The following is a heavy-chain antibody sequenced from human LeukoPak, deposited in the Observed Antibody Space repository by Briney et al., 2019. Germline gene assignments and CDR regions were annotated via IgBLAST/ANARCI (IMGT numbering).Heavy chain of an antibody. J-gene: IGHJ4*02. CDR1: EFSVGSNY. CDR2: IYSGGST. D-gene: IGHD3-10*01. Sequence: GGSLRLSCAASEFSVGSNYMTWVRQAPGKGLEWVSLIYSGGSTYYADSVKGRFTISRDNSKNTLYLQMNSLRAEDTAVYYCARAKPKNMVRGLIMRRESRYYFDYWGQGTLVTVSS. CDR3: ARAKPKNMVRGLIMRRESRYYFDY. V-gene: IGHV3-66*01.